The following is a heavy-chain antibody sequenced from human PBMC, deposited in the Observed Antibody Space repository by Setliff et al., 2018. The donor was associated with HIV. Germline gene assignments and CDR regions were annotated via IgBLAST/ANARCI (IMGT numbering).Heavy chain of an antibody. CDR3: AREGTYSGTYWVRRVASFDI. Sequence: PSETLSLTCAVYGGSLSGYYWRWIHQPPGKGLEWIGDVSHTGSTNYNPSLKSRITISADTPKNQFSLKLSSVTAADTAVYYCAREGTYSGTYWVRRVASFDIWGQGTMVTVSS. CDR2: VSHTGST. CDR1: GGSLSGYY. V-gene: IGHV4-34*01. J-gene: IGHJ3*02. D-gene: IGHD1-26*01.